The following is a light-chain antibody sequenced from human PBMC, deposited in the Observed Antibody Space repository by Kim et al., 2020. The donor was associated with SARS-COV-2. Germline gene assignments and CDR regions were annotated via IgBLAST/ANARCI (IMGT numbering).Light chain of an antibody. J-gene: IGKJ2*01. CDR1: QSIGSW. V-gene: IGKV1-5*01. Sequence: DILMTQTPSTLSAFVGDRVTITCRASQSIGSWLAWYQQRPGKAPKLLIYDATSLESGVPSRFSGSGSGTEFTLTISSLQAGDSATYYCQILDIHSLYTSGPGTKLEF. CDR3: QILDIHSLYT. CDR2: DAT.